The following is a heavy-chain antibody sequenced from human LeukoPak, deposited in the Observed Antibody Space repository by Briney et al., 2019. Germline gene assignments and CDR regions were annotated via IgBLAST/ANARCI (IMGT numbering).Heavy chain of an antibody. CDR1: GFTFSSYA. V-gene: IGHV3-30-3*01. J-gene: IGHJ4*02. CDR3: ASSSDPYYDFWSGYEY. D-gene: IGHD3-3*01. Sequence: GRSLRLSCAASGFTFSSYAMHWVRQAPGKGLEWVAVISYDGSNKYYADSVKGRFTISRDNSKNTLHLQMNSLRAEDTAVYYCASSSDPYYDFWSGYEYWGQGTLVTVSS. CDR2: ISYDGSNK.